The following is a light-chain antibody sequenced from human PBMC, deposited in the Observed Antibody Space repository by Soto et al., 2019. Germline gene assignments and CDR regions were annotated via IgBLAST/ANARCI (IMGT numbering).Light chain of an antibody. Sequence: QSVLTQPPSVSGAPGQRVTISCTGRSSNIGSYDVHWYQQLPGAAPKLLIDGKNNRPSGVPDRFSGSKSGTSASLAITGLQAEDEAEYYCQTHDSGLSTYNYVFGTGTKLTVL. CDR1: SSNIGSYD. CDR2: GKN. V-gene: IGLV1-40*01. CDR3: QTHDSGLSTYNYV. J-gene: IGLJ1*01.